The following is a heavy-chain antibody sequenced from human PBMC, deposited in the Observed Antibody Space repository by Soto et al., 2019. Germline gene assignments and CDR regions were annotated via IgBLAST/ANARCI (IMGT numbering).Heavy chain of an antibody. CDR1: GDRFTNHG. CDR3: ARDFYSLAYYFDY. D-gene: IGHD2-21*01. Sequence: ASVKVSCKASGDRFTNHGISWVRQAPGQGLEWMGWISGNDVKTKYARKFQGRVTMKTETSTSTGYMEMNSLRHDDTAVYYCARDFYSLAYYFDYLGQGTVVTVSS. V-gene: IGHV1-18*01. J-gene: IGHJ4*02. CDR2: ISGNDVKT.